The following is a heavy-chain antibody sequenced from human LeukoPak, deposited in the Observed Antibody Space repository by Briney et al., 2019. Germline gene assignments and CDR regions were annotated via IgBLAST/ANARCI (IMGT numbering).Heavy chain of an antibody. J-gene: IGHJ4*02. D-gene: IGHD3-10*01. CDR3: ARGLSGSYYNPFDY. CDR2: VNPSGGST. CDR1: GYTFIIYY. Sequence: ASVKVSCKASGYTFIIYYIHWVRQAPGQGLEWMGTVNPSGGSTNYAQKFQGRITMTRDTSTSTVYMELSSLKSEDTAVYYCARGLSGSYYNPFDYWGQGSLVTVSS. V-gene: IGHV1-46*01.